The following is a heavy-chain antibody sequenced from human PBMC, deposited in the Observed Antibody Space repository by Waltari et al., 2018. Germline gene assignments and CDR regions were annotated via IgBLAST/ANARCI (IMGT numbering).Heavy chain of an antibody. J-gene: IGHJ6*02. V-gene: IGHV1-46*03. CDR1: GDTFCSYF. CDR3: TRDKLDYYNGMDV. D-gene: IGHD3-3*02. CDR2: INPSDGGT. Sequence: QVQLVQSGAEVKKPGASVKVSCRTSGDTFCSYFIFWVRQAPGQGLEWMGIINPSDGGTNYPQKFQDRVTMTRDTSTSTVYMELRSLRSEDTAVYYCTRDKLDYYNGMDVWGQGTTVTVSS.